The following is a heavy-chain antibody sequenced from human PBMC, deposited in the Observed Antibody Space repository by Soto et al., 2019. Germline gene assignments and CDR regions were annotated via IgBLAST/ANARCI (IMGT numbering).Heavy chain of an antibody. V-gene: IGHV4-38-2*01. J-gene: IGHJ5*02. Sequence: PSETLSLTCHVSGYSINSDYYWAWIRQPPRKGLEWIGSVYRTAIHLYNPSLKSRYSISVDMSKNQFSLYLTSVTAAATAVYYGPRRPSPRQRYFGTWGQRTRGAVSS. CDR3: PRRPSPRQRYFGT. CDR1: GYSINSDYY. D-gene: IGHD2-2*01. CDR2: VYRTAIH.